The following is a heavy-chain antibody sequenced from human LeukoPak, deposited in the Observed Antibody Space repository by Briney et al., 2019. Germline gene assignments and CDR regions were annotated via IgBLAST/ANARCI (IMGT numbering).Heavy chain of an antibody. CDR2: ISGSGGST. D-gene: IGHD4-23*01. CDR3: AKAAYGGNFDYFDH. J-gene: IGHJ4*02. Sequence: HPGPSLRPSCAPSGLSFSIYAMSSARQAAGKGLEWVSAISGSGGSTYYADSVKVRFTIYRDNSKNTLYLQMNSLRAEDTAVYYCAKAAYGGNFDYFDHWGQGTLVTVSS. CDR1: GLSFSIYA. V-gene: IGHV3-23*01.